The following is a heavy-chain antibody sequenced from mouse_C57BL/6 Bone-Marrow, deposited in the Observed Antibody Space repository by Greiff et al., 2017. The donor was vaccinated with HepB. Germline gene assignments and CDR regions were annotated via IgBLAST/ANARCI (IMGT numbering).Heavy chain of an antibody. J-gene: IGHJ1*03. V-gene: IGHV5-17*01. CDR3: ARDYGSSYDWYFDV. CDR2: ISSGSSTI. CDR1: GFTFSDYG. D-gene: IGHD1-1*01. Sequence: EVQGVESGGGLVKPGGSLKLSCAASGFTFSDYGMHWVRQAPEKGLEWVAYISSGSSTIYYADTVKGRFTISRGNAKNTLFLQMTSLRSEDTAMYYCARDYGSSYDWYFDVWGTGTTVTVSS.